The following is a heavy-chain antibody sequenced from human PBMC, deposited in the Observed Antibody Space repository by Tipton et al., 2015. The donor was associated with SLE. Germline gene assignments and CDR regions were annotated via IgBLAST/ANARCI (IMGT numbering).Heavy chain of an antibody. Sequence: TLSLTCTVSGGSISSYYWSWIRQPPGKGLEWIGYIYYSGSTNYNPSLKSRVTISVDTSKDQFSLKLSSVTAADTAVYYCAHRVSMLLRRGGDYWGQGTLVTVSS. CDR3: AHRVSMLLRRGGDY. D-gene: IGHD3-16*01. CDR2: IYYSGST. J-gene: IGHJ4*02. V-gene: IGHV4-59*01. CDR1: GGSISSYY.